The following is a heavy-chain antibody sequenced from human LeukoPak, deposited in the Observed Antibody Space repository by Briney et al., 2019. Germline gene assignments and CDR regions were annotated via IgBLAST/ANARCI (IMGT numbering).Heavy chain of an antibody. CDR1: GFTFSSYA. Sequence: GGSLRLSCAASGFTFSSYAMSWVRQAPGKGLEWVSAISGSGGSTYYADSVKGRFTISRDNSKNTLYLQMNSLRAEDTAVYYCANSGSPRVVPAGTEPYFDYWGQGTLVTVSS. J-gene: IGHJ4*02. CDR2: ISGSGGST. CDR3: ANSGSPRVVPAGTEPYFDY. D-gene: IGHD2-2*01. V-gene: IGHV3-23*01.